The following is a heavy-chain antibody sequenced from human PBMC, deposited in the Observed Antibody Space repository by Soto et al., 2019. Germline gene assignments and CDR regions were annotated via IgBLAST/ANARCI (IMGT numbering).Heavy chain of an antibody. V-gene: IGHV3-33*01. D-gene: IGHD6-19*01. CDR1: GFTFSSYG. CDR3: ARAPIAVAESYYFDY. Sequence: GGSLRLSCAASGFTFSSYGMHWVRQAPGKGLEWVAVIWYDGSNKYYADSVKGRFTISRDNSKNTLYLQMNSLRAEDTAVYYCARAPIAVAESYYFDYWGQGTLVTAPQ. CDR2: IWYDGSNK. J-gene: IGHJ4*02.